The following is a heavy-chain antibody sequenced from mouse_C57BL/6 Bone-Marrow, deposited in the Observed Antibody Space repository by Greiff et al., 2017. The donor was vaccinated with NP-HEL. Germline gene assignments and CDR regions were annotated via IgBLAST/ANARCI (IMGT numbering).Heavy chain of an antibody. CDR1: GFTFSDYG. V-gene: IGHV5-17*01. D-gene: IGHD1-1*02. CDR3: ARGGGIWFAY. Sequence: DVKLVESGGGLVKPGGSLKLSCAASGFTFSDYGMHWVRQAPEKGLEWVAYISSGSSTIYYADTVKGRFTISRDNAKNTLFLQMTRLRSEDTAMYYCARGGGIWFAYWGQGTLVTVSA. CDR2: ISSGSSTI. J-gene: IGHJ3*01.